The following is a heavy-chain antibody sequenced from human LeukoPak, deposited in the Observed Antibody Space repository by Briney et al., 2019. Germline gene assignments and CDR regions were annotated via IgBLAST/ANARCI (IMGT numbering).Heavy chain of an antibody. J-gene: IGHJ1*01. D-gene: IGHD3-3*01. Sequence: ASVKVSCKVSGYTLTELSMHWVRQAPGKGLEWMGGFDPEDGETIYAQKFQGRVTMTEDTSTDTAYMELSSLRSEDTAVYYCARAVYYDFWSGYFDHWGQGTLVTVSS. CDR2: FDPEDGET. CDR3: ARAVYYDFWSGYFDH. CDR1: GYTLTELS. V-gene: IGHV1-24*01.